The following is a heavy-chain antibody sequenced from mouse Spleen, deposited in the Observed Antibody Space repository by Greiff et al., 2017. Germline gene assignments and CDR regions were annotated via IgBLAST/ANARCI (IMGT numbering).Heavy chain of an antibody. CDR2: ISSGSSTI. Sequence: EVQVVESGGGLVKPGGSLKLSCAASGFTFSDYGMHWVRQSPEKGLEWVAYISSGSSTIYYADTVKGRFTISRDNAKNTLFLQMTSLRSEDTAMYYCARGYYDGSCEKGFDYFDDWGQGTTLTVSS. J-gene: IGHJ2*01. CDR1: GFTFSDYG. CDR3: ARGYYDGSCEKGFDYFDD. V-gene: IGHV5-17*01. D-gene: IGHD1-1*01.